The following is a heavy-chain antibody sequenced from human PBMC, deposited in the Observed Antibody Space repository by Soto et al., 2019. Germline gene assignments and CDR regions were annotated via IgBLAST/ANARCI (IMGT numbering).Heavy chain of an antibody. V-gene: IGHV1-69*01. D-gene: IGHD1-26*01. CDR2: IIPIFGTA. CDR1: GGTFSSYA. Sequence: QVQLVQSGAEVKKPGSSVKVSCKASGGTFSSYAISWVRQAPGQGLEWMGGIIPIFGTANYAQKFQGRVTITADEYTSTAYMELSSLSSEDTAVYYCARSAGSYPDSYYFDYWGQGTLVTVSS. J-gene: IGHJ4*02. CDR3: ARSAGSYPDSYYFDY.